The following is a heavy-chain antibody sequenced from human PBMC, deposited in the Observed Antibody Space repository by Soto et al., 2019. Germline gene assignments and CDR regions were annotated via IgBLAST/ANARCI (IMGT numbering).Heavy chain of an antibody. CDR3: ARGGKGCCISTSCSAYYYYGMDV. CDR2: IYHSGST. D-gene: IGHD2-2*01. CDR1: GGSISSGGYS. V-gene: IGHV4-30-2*01. Sequence: QLQLQESGSGLVKPSQTLSLTCAVSGGSISSGGYSWSWIRQPPGKGLEWIGYIYHSGSTYYNPSLKSRVTISVDRSKNQFSLKLSSVTAADTAVYYCARGGKGCCISTSCSAYYYYGMDVWGQGTTVTVSS. J-gene: IGHJ6*02.